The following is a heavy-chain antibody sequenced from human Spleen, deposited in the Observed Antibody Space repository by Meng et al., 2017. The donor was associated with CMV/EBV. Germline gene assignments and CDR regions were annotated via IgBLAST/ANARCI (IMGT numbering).Heavy chain of an antibody. J-gene: IGHJ6*02. CDR3: AKSIRKNNDYQFYGMDV. Sequence: SETLSLTCTVSGGSISTFLWSWVRQTPRKGLEWMGYIYYRGSPTYNPSLRGRLTISVDTSKNQFSLDLRSVTAADTAVYYCAKSIRKNNDYQFYGMDVWGQGTPVTVS. D-gene: IGHD6-6*01. V-gene: IGHV4-59*01. CDR2: IYYRGSP. CDR1: GGSISTFL.